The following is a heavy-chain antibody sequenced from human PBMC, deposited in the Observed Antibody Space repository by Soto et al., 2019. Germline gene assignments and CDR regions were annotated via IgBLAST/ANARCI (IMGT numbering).Heavy chain of an antibody. CDR1: GGSISSYY. V-gene: IGHV4-59*12. CDR2: IYYSGST. CDR3: ARDPNANAFDI. J-gene: IGHJ3*02. Sequence: SETLSLTCTVSGGSISSYYWSWIRQPPGKGLEWIGYIYYSGSTNYNPSLKSRVTISMDTSKNQFSLRLRSVTAADTAIYYCARDPNANAFDIWGRATRVTVSS.